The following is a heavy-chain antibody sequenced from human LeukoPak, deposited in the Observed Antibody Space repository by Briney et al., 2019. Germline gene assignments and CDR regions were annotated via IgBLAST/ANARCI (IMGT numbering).Heavy chain of an antibody. D-gene: IGHD6-6*01. CDR2: ISYDGSNK. CDR3: ARPNSEYSSSRDAFDI. J-gene: IGHJ3*02. CDR1: GFTFSSYA. Sequence: GRSQRLSCAASGFTFSSYAMHWVRQAPGKGLEWVAVISYDGSNKYYADSVKGRFTISRDNSKNTLYLQMNSLRAEDTAVYYCARPNSEYSSSRDAFDIWGQGSMVTVSS. V-gene: IGHV3-30-3*01.